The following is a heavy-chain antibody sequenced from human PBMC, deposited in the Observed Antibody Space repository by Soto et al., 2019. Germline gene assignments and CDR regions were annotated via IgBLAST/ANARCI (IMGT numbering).Heavy chain of an antibody. J-gene: IGHJ4*02. CDR1: GYTFTSYG. Sequence: QVQLVQSGAEVKKPGASVKVSCKASGYTFTSYGISWVRQAPGQGGEWMGWISPYNGNTNYAQKLQGIVTMTTDTSTSPADRELRSLRSDDTAVYYCARLGVEPYYFDYWGQGTLVTVSS. CDR3: ARLGVEPYYFDY. D-gene: IGHD2-15*01. CDR2: ISPYNGNT. V-gene: IGHV1-18*01.